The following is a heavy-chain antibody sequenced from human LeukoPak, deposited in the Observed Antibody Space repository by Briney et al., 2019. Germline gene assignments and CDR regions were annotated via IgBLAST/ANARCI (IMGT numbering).Heavy chain of an antibody. D-gene: IGHD6-13*01. V-gene: IGHV1-46*01. CDR2: INPSGGST. J-gene: IGHJ4*02. CDR1: GYTLIELS. CDR3: ARAKAAAGTGYYFDY. Sequence: ASVKVSCKVSGYTLIELSMHWVRQAPGQGLEWMGIINPSGGSTSYAQKFQGRVTMTRDTSTSTVYMELSSLRSEDTAVYYCARAKAAAGTGYYFDYWGQGTLVTVSS.